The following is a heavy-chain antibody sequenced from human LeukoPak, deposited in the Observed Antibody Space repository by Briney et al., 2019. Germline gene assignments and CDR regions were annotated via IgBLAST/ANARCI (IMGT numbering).Heavy chain of an antibody. V-gene: IGHV3-7*01. D-gene: IGHD3-22*01. CDR2: IKQDGSEK. CDR3: ARDPYDGGGYGAFDI. CDR1: GFTFSTYW. J-gene: IGHJ3*02. Sequence: GGSLRLSCAASGFTFSTYWMTWVRQAPGEGLEWVANIKQDGSEKYYADSVKGRFTISRDDAKNSVYLQMSGLRAEDTAVYYCARDPYDGGGYGAFDIWGRGTMVTVSS.